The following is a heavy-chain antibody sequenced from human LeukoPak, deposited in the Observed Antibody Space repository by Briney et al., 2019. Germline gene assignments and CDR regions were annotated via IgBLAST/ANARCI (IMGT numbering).Heavy chain of an antibody. V-gene: IGHV1-2*02. CDR3: AVTSSSWPRFYYYYMDV. CDR2: INPNSGGT. J-gene: IGHJ6*03. D-gene: IGHD6-13*01. Sequence: ASVKVSCKASGYTFTGYYMHWVRQAPGQGLEWMGWINPNSGGTNYAQKFQGRVTMTRDTSISTAYMELSRLRSDDTAVYYCAVTSSSWPRFYYYYMDVWGKGTTDTVSS. CDR1: GYTFTGYY.